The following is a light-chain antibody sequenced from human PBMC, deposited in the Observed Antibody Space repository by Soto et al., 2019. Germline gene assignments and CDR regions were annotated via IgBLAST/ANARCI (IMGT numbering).Light chain of an antibody. CDR1: QSVGKK. J-gene: IGKJ2*01. CDR3: QHYNNWPRT. Sequence: EIVMTQSPATLSVSPGEGATLSCRASQSVGKKLAWYQQKAGQAPKLLIYGASTRATGIPARFSGSGSGTEFTLTINSLQSEDFAVYYCQHYNNWPRTFGQGTKVDIK. V-gene: IGKV3-15*01. CDR2: GAS.